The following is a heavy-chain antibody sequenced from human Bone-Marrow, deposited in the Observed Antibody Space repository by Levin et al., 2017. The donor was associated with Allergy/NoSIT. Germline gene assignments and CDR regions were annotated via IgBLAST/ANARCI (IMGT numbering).Heavy chain of an antibody. J-gene: IGHJ4*02. V-gene: IGHV3-30-3*01. CDR3: ARLPGTTSYDY. D-gene: IGHD1-7*01. CDR2: ISYDGSNK. Sequence: GGSLRLSCAASGFTFSSYAMHWVRQAPGKGLEWVAVISYDGSNKYYADSVKGRFTISRDNSKNTLYLQMNSLRAEDTAVYYCARLPGTTSYDYWGQGTLVTVSS. CDR1: GFTFSSYA.